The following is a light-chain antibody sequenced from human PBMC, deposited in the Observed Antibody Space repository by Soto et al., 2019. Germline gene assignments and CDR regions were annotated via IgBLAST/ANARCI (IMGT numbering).Light chain of an antibody. CDR2: DAS. J-gene: IGKJ4*01. V-gene: IGKV3-15*01. CDR1: HSVNSN. Sequence: VMTQSPATLSVSPGDRAIISCRASHSVNSNLAWYQQRPGQPPRLLIYDASTRASDVPGRFSGSGSGTEFTLTISSLQSEDFAVYYCQQYNNWPLTFGGGTKVDIK. CDR3: QQYNNWPLT.